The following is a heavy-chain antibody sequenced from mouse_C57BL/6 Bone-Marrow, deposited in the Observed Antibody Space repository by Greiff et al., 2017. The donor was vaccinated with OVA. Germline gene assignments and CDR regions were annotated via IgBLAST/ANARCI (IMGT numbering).Heavy chain of an antibody. J-gene: IGHJ2*01. CDR2: IDPSDSYT. CDR3: ARELNYFDY. V-gene: IGHV1-69*01. CDR1: GYTFTSYW. Sequence: LQQPGAELVMPGASVKLSCKASGYTFTSYWMHWVKQRPGQGLEWIGEIDPSDSYTNYNQKFKGKSTLTVDKSSSTAYMQLSSLTSEDSAVYYCARELNYFDYWGQGTTLTVSS. D-gene: IGHD1-3*01.